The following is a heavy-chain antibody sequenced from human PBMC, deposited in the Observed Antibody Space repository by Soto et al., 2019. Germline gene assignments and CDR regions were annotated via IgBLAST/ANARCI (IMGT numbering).Heavy chain of an antibody. Sequence: QVQLVQSGADVKKPGASVKVSCKASGYIFSSHCIYWMRQAPGQGLQWMGIINPGGGRTAYAQKFQGRVTLTRDMSTSTVYMELTSLTYDDTAVYYCARDVSGPGATYVMDVWGQGTTVTVSS. CDR3: ARDVSGPGATYVMDV. J-gene: IGHJ6*02. CDR2: INPGGGRT. CDR1: GYIFSSHC. V-gene: IGHV1-46*01. D-gene: IGHD2-2*01.